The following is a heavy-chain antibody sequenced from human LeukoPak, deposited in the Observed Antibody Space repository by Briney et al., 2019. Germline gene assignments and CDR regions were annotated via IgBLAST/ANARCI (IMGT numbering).Heavy chain of an antibody. CDR2: MSGSGSST. CDR3: AKFGASGVVMNYYYYGMDV. CDR1: GFTFSSYW. V-gene: IGHV3-23*01. J-gene: IGHJ6*02. D-gene: IGHD3-3*01. Sequence: GGSLRLSCAASGFTFSSYWMSWVRQAPGKGLEWVSGMSGSGSSTYYPDSVKGRFTISRDNSKNTLFLQMNSLRAEDSAIYYCAKFGASGVVMNYYYYGMDVWGPGTTVTVSS.